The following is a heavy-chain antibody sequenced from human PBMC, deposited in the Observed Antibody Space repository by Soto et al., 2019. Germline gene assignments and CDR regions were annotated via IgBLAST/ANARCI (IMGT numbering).Heavy chain of an antibody. CDR1: GGSIGTYY. D-gene: IGHD5-12*01. J-gene: IGHJ4*02. Sequence: PSETLSLTCTVSGGSIGTYYWSWIRQPPGKGLEWIGYIYYRGNTNYNPSLKSRVTISLDTPKNQFSLKLSSVTAADTAVYYCARRDGYNLGLSFWGQGTLVTVSS. CDR3: ARRDGYNLGLSF. V-gene: IGHV4-59*08. CDR2: IYYRGNT.